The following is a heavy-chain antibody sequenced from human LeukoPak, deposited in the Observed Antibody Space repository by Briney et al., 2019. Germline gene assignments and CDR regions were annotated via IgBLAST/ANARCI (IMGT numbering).Heavy chain of an antibody. CDR2: ISGSSGST. J-gene: IGHJ6*03. CDR3: AKDMVRGVSYYYYMDV. V-gene: IGHV3-23*01. CDR1: GFTFSNYA. D-gene: IGHD3-10*01. Sequence: PGGSLRLSCAASGFTFSNYAMSWVRQAPGKGLEWVSAISGSSGSTYYADSVKGRFTISRDNSKNTLYLQMNNLRAEDTAVYYCAKDMVRGVSYYYYMDVWGKETTVTVSS.